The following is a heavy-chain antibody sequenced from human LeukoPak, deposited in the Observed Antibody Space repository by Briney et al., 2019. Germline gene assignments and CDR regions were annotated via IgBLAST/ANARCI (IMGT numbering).Heavy chain of an antibody. J-gene: IGHJ6*03. CDR3: ARGDDTMIVGDIGSYYYYYMDV. D-gene: IGHD3-22*01. V-gene: IGHV1-69*13. CDR1: GGTFSICA. Sequence: PSVKLSCKSSGGTFSICAISWARQAPGQALEWVGGIIPIFGTANYAQKFQGRVTITADESTSTAYMELSSLRSEDTAVYYCARGDDTMIVGDIGSYYYYYMDVWGKGTTVTVSS. CDR2: IIPIFGTA.